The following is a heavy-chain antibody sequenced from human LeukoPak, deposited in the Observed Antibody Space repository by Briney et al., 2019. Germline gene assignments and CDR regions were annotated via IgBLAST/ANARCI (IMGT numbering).Heavy chain of an antibody. CDR1: GYTFTIYG. CDR2: VIAYNGNT. J-gene: IGHJ6*02. Sequence: AGVKVSCKASGYTFTIYGISWVRQPPGQGLEWMGWVIAYNGNTNYAQTLQGRVTMTTDTSPSTAYMELRSLRSDDTAVYYRARAREDRFWRGYYGSHTYYGMDVWGQGTTVTVSS. D-gene: IGHD3-3*01. CDR3: ARAREDRFWRGYYGSHTYYGMDV. V-gene: IGHV1-18*01.